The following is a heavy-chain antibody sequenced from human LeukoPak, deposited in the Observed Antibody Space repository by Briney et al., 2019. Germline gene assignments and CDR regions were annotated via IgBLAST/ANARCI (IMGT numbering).Heavy chain of an antibody. CDR2: ISSCSSFI. CDR3: ARDQGGERWFDP. D-gene: IGHD3-16*01. J-gene: IGHJ5*02. V-gene: IGHV3-21*01. Sequence: PGGSLRLSCVASGFTFGSYAMNWVRQAPGKGLEWVSSISSCSSFIYSADSVNGRFSISRDNAKNSLYLQMNSLRAEDTAIYYCARDQGGERWFDPWGQGTLVTVSS. CDR1: GFTFGSYA.